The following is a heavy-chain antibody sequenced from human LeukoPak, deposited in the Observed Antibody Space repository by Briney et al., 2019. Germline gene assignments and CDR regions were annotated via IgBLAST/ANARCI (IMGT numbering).Heavy chain of an antibody. CDR1: GYIFTAYG. J-gene: IGHJ4*02. Sequence: GASVKVSCKASGYIFTAYGISWVRPAPGQGLEWMGGIIPIFGTANYAQKFQGRVTITADESTSTAYMELSSLRSEDTAVYYCARGTGGTGLDYWGQGTLVTVSS. CDR2: IIPIFGTA. CDR3: ARGTGGTGLDY. V-gene: IGHV1-69*13. D-gene: IGHD2-8*02.